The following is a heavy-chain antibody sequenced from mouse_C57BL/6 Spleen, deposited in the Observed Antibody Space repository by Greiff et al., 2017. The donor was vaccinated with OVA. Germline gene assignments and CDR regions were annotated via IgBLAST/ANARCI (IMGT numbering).Heavy chain of an antibody. D-gene: IGHD2-4*01. J-gene: IGHJ2*01. Sequence: EAQGVESGGDLVKPGGSLKLSCAASGFTFSSYGMSWVHQTPDQRLEWVATIGSSGSYTYYPDSVKGRFTISRDNAKNTLYMQLSSLKSEDTDMYYCARPSDYDGFGYWGQGTTLTVSS. CDR2: IGSSGSYT. CDR3: ARPSDYDGFGY. CDR1: GFTFSSYG. V-gene: IGHV5-6*01.